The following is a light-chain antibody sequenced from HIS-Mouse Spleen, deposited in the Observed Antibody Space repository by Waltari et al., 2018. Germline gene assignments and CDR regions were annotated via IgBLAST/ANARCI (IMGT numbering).Light chain of an antibody. J-gene: IGLJ2*01. CDR1: ALPKKY. CDR2: EDS. Sequence: SYELTQPPSVSVSPGQTARITFSGDALPKKYAYWYQQKSGQAPVLVIYEDSKRPSGITERFSGSSSGTMATLTISGAQVEDGADYYCYSTDSSGNHRVFGGGTKLTVL. V-gene: IGLV3-10*01. CDR3: YSTDSSGNHRV.